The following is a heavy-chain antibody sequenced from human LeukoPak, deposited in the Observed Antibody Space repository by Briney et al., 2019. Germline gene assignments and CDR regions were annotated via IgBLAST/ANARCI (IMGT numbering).Heavy chain of an antibody. Sequence: ASVKVSCKASGYTFTSYDINWVRQATEQGLEWMGWMNPNSGNTGYAQKFQGRVTMTRNTSISTAYMELSSLRSEDTAVYYCARGLGSSGWYAYYYYYMDVWGKGTTVTVSS. CDR3: ARGLGSSGWYAYYYYYMDV. V-gene: IGHV1-8*01. CDR1: GYTFTSYD. D-gene: IGHD6-19*01. J-gene: IGHJ6*03. CDR2: MNPNSGNT.